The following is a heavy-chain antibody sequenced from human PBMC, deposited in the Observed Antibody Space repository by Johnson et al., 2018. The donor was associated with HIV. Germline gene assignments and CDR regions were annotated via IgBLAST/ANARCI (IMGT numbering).Heavy chain of an antibody. CDR3: ARQGPGFCSCSSCYYDAFDL. CDR1: GFTVSSNY. D-gene: IGHD2-15*01. V-gene: IGHV3-74*02. Sequence: VQLVESGGGVVQPGRSLRLSCAASGFTVSSNYMSWVRQAPGKGLEWVSRIKSDGSSITYADFAKGRFTISRDNAKDTVYLQMTSLRAEETAVYYCARQGPGFCSCSSCYYDAFDLWGQGTVVTVAS. J-gene: IGHJ3*01. CDR2: IKSDGSSI.